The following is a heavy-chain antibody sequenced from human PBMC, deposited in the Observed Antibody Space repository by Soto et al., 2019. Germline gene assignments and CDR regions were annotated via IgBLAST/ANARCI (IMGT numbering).Heavy chain of an antibody. CDR1: GFTLSRYA. CDR3: ARRASSSSTYYYYHGMDV. CDR2: LSYDGDNK. Sequence: QVQVVESGGGVVQPGRSLRLSCAVSGFTLSRYAMHWVRQAPGKGLEWVAVLSYDGDNKYYADSVKGRFTISRDTSNNNLYLQMNSMRAEDEAVYYYARRASSSSTYYYYHGMDVWGQGTTVTVSS. J-gene: IGHJ6*02. D-gene: IGHD6-13*01. V-gene: IGHV3-30-3*01.